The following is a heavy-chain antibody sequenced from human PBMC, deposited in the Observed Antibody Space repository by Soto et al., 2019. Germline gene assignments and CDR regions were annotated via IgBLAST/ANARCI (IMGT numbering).Heavy chain of an antibody. CDR2: IYTSGST. V-gene: IGHV4-4*07. CDR3: ARDNRKDYGAGSLFVFWFDP. CDR1: GGSISSYY. J-gene: IGHJ5*02. Sequence: SETLSLTCTVSGGSISSYYWSWIRQPAGKGLEWIGRIYTSGSTNYNPSRKSRVTMSVDTSKNQFSLKLSSVTAADTAVYYCARDNRKDYGAGSLFVFWFDPWGQGTLVTVSS. D-gene: IGHD3-10*01.